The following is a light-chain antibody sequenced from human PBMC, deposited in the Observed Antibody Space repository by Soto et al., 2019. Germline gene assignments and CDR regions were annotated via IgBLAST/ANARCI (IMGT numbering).Light chain of an antibody. CDR1: SSNIGSNY. Sequence: QSVLTQPPSVSAAPGQKVTISCSGSSSNIGSNYVSWYQQLPGTAPRLLIYDNNKRPSEIPDRFSGSKSGTSATLGITGLQTGDEADYYCGTRDNSLSAGRNWVFGGGTKLTVL. CDR2: DNN. V-gene: IGLV1-51*01. J-gene: IGLJ3*02. CDR3: GTRDNSLSAGRNWV.